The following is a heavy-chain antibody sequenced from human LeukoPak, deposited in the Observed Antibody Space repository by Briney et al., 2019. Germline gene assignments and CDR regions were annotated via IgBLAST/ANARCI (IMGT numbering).Heavy chain of an antibody. Sequence: PSQTLSLTCAVSAASISSGGSSCSWIRQPPGNGLEWIGYIYHSGSTYYNPSLKSRVTISVDRSKNQFSLKLSSVTAADTAVYYCARGRGRRFGESQFDYWGQGTLVTVSS. CDR3: ARGRGRRFGESQFDY. V-gene: IGHV4-30-2*01. CDR2: IYHSGST. D-gene: IGHD3-10*01. J-gene: IGHJ4*02. CDR1: AASISSGGSS.